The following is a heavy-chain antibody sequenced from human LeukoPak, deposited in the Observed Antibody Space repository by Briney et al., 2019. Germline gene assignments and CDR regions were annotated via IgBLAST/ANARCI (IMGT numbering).Heavy chain of an antibody. CDR3: AETTVTNYYYYMDV. CDR2: INHSGST. J-gene: IGHJ6*03. V-gene: IGHV4-34*01. Sequence: SETLSLTCAVYGGSFSGYYWSWIRQPPGKGLEWIGEINHSGSTNYNPSLKSRVTISEDTSKNQFSLKLSSVTAADTAVYYCAETTVTNYYYYMDVWGKGTTVTVSS. CDR1: GGSFSGYY. D-gene: IGHD4-11*01.